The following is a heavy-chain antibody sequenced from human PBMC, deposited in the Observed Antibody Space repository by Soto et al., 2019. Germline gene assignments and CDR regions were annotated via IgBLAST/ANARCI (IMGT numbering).Heavy chain of an antibody. D-gene: IGHD3-10*01. V-gene: IGHV4-59*08. Sequence: SETLSLTCTVSGGSISSYYWSWIRQPPGKGLEWIGYIYYSGSTNYNPSLKSRVTISEDTSKNQFSLKLSSVTAADTAVYYCARLWFGEPVDYWGQGTLVTVSS. CDR1: GGSISSYY. J-gene: IGHJ4*02. CDR3: ARLWFGEPVDY. CDR2: IYYSGST.